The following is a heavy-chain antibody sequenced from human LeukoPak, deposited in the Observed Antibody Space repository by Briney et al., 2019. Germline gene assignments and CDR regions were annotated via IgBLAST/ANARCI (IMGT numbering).Heavy chain of an antibody. CDR3: ARGDLADY. Sequence: SETLSLTCAVSGGSISSGGYSWSWIRQPPGKGLEWIGYIYHSGSTYYNPSLKSRVTISVDRSKNQFSLKLSSVTAADTAVYYCARGDLADYWGQGTLVTVSS. D-gene: IGHD2-21*02. CDR2: IYHSGST. CDR1: GGSISSGGYS. V-gene: IGHV4-30-2*02. J-gene: IGHJ4*02.